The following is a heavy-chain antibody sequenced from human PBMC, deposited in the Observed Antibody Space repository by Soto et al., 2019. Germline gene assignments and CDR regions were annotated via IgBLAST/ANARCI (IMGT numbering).Heavy chain of an antibody. D-gene: IGHD1-26*01. Sequence: QVQVVESGGGVVQPGRSLRLSCAASGFTFRTYAMHWVRQAPGKGLEWVAVISHDGSNTDYGDSVKGRFTISRDNSKSTLSLQMNSLRPEDTGVYYCANDAGATESFFASWGQGTLVSVSA. CDR3: ANDAGATESFFAS. CDR1: GFTFRTYA. V-gene: IGHV3-30*18. CDR2: ISHDGSNT. J-gene: IGHJ4*02.